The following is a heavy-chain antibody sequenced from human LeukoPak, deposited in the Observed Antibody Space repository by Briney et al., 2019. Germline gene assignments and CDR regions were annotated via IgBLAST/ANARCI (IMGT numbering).Heavy chain of an antibody. CDR3: ARALWLRLPDY. Sequence: GGSLRLSCAASGFTFSSYSMNWVRQAPGKGLEWVSSISSSSSYIYYADSAKGRFTISRDNAKNSLYLQMNSLRAEDTAVYYCARALWLRLPDYWGQGTLVTVSS. V-gene: IGHV3-21*01. J-gene: IGHJ4*02. D-gene: IGHD5-12*01. CDR2: ISSSSSYI. CDR1: GFTFSSYS.